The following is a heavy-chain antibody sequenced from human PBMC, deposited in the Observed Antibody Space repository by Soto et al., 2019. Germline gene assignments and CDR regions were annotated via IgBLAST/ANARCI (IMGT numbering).Heavy chain of an antibody. CDR3: ARMGLSGAFDI. V-gene: IGHV4-39*01. CDR2: IYYSGST. D-gene: IGHD3-16*01. CDR1: GGSISSSSYY. J-gene: IGHJ3*02. Sequence: NPSETLSLTCTVSGGSISSSSYYWGWIRQPPGKGLEWIGSIYYSGSTYYNPSLKSRVTISVDTSKNQFSLKLSSVTAADTAVYYCARMGLSGAFDIWGQGTMVTVSS.